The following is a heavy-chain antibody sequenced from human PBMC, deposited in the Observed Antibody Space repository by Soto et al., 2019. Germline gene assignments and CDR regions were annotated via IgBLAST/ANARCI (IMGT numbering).Heavy chain of an antibody. D-gene: IGHD5-18*01. J-gene: IGHJ4*02. CDR1: GFTFSSYA. V-gene: IGHV3-23*01. CDR3: AKMGIQLWLTPLDY. Sequence: LRLSCAASGFTFSSYAMSWVRQAPGKGLEWVSAISGSGGSSYYADSVKGRFTISRDNSKYTLYLQMNSLRAEDTAVYYCAKMGIQLWLTPLDYWGQGTLVTVSS. CDR2: ISGSGGSS.